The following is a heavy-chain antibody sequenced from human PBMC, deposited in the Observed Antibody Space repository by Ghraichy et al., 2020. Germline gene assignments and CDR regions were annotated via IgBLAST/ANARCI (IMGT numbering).Heavy chain of an antibody. CDR2: TYYRAKWYY. CDR1: GDTVSSNYTA. Sequence: TLSLTFVISGDTVSSNYTAWNWIRQSPSRGLEWLGRTYYRAKWYYEYAPSMKGRLTINPDTSKNQFSLQLNSVTPEDTAVYYCTRGASFWGQGKVVTVS. CDR3: TRGASF. V-gene: IGHV6-1*01. J-gene: IGHJ3*01.